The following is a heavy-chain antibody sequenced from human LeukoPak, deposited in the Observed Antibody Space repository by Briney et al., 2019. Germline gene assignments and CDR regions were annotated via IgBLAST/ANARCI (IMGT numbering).Heavy chain of an antibody. Sequence: ASVKVSCKASGYTFIGYYMHWVRQAPGKGLEWMGGFDPEDGETIYAQKFQGRVSMTEDTSTDTAYMELSSLRSEDTAVYYCAATPTIAAAGIIGIDYWGQGTLVTVSS. V-gene: IGHV1-24*01. J-gene: IGHJ4*02. CDR1: GYTFIGYY. D-gene: IGHD6-13*01. CDR2: FDPEDGET. CDR3: AATPTIAAAGIIGIDY.